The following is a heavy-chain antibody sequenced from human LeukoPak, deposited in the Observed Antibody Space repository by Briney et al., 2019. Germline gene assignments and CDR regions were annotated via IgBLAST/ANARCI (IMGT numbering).Heavy chain of an antibody. Sequence: SETLSLTCTVSGGSISSHYWSWLRQPPGKGLEWLGYIYYSGSTNYNPSLKSRVTISVDTSKNQFSLKLSSVTAADTAVYYCASHRGSYRGSFDYWGQGTLVTVSS. D-gene: IGHD1-26*01. J-gene: IGHJ4*02. CDR3: ASHRGSYRGSFDY. V-gene: IGHV4-59*11. CDR2: IYYSGST. CDR1: GGSISSHY.